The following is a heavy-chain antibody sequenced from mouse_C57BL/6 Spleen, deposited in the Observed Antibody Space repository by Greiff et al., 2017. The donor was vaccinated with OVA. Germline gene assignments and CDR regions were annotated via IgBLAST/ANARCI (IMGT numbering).Heavy chain of an antibody. D-gene: IGHD1-3*01. CDR1: GFTFSSYA. V-gene: IGHV5-4*01. CDR2: ISDGGSYT. CDR3: ARDSLTYYFDY. Sequence: EVQGVESGGGLAKPGGSLKLSCAASGFTFSSYAMSWVRQTPEKRLEWVATISDGGSYTYYPDNVKGRFTISRDNAKNNLYLQMSHLKSEDTAMYYCARDSLTYYFDYWGQGTTLTVSS. J-gene: IGHJ2*01.